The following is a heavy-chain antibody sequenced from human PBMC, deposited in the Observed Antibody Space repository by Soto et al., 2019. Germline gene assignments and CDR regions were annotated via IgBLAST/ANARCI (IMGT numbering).Heavy chain of an antibody. CDR2: ISSSSSYI. CDR3: ARDPGGNVPAAIYWFDP. J-gene: IGHJ5*02. V-gene: IGHV3-21*01. D-gene: IGHD2-2*02. Sequence: PVQRLEWVSSISSSSSYIYYADSVKGRFTISRDNAKNSLYLQMNSLRAEDTAVYYCARDPGGNVPAAIYWFDPWGQGTLVTVSS.